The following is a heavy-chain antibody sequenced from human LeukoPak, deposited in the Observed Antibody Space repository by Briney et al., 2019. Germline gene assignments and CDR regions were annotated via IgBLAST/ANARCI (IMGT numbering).Heavy chain of an antibody. D-gene: IGHD4-17*01. CDR2: ISSSGSTI. J-gene: IGHJ3*02. Sequence: PGGSLRLSCAASGFTFSDYYMSWIRQAPGKGLEWVSYISSSGSTIYYADSVKGRFTIFRDNAKNSLYLQMNSLRAEDTAVYYCARGWGDDYGDSDDDAFDIWGQGTMVTVSS. CDR3: ARGWGDDYGDSDDDAFDI. CDR1: GFTFSDYY. V-gene: IGHV3-11*01.